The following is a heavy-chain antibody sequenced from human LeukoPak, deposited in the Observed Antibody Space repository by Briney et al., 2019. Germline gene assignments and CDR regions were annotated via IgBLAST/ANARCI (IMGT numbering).Heavy chain of an antibody. J-gene: IGHJ4*02. D-gene: IGHD3-10*01. V-gene: IGHV4-38-2*02. CDR3: ARAGGYYGSGSFLDY. CDR2: IYHSGST. CDR1: RYDINSVYY. Sequence: PSETLSLTCTVSRYDINSVYYWGWIRQPPGKGLEWTGSIYHSGSTYYNASLKSRVTISMDTSRNKFSLNLNSVTAADTAVYYCARAGGYYGSGSFLDYWGQGLLVTVSS.